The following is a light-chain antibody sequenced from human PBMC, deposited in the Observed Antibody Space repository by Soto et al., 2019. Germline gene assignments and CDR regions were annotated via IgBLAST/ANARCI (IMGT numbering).Light chain of an antibody. J-gene: IGKJ1*01. CDR3: QQYNAYSS. CDR1: HSISNW. V-gene: IGKV1-5*01. CDR2: DAS. Sequence: IQMTQSPSTLSASIGDRVTITFRASHSISNWLAWYQQKPGKAPKVLIYDASSLESGVPSRFSGSGSGTEFTLTISSLQPDDFATYYCQQYNAYSSFGQGTKVDIK.